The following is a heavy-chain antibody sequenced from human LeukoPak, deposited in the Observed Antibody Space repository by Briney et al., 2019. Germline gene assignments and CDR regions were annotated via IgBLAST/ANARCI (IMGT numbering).Heavy chain of an antibody. D-gene: IGHD6-6*01. Sequence: GGSLRLSCAASGFTFSNAWMSWVRQAPGKGLEWVGRIKSKTDGGTTDYAAPVKGRFTISRDDSKNTLYLQMNSLKTEDTAVYHCTTERIAARPWGNWFDPWGQGTLVTVSS. J-gene: IGHJ5*02. CDR3: TTERIAARPWGNWFDP. CDR2: IKSKTDGGTT. V-gene: IGHV3-15*01. CDR1: GFTFSNAW.